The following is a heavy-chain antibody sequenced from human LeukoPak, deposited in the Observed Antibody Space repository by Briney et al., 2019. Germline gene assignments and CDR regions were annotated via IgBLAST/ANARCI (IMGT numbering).Heavy chain of an antibody. V-gene: IGHV1-69*04. J-gene: IGHJ4*02. CDR3: ARSPEYCSGGSCYFFDY. Sequence: SVKVSCKASGGTFSSYAISWVRQAPGQGLEWKGRIIPILGIANYAQKFQGRVTITADKSTSTAYMELSSLRSEDTAVYYCARSPEYCSGGSCYFFDYWGQGTLVTVSS. D-gene: IGHD2-15*01. CDR2: IIPILGIA. CDR1: GGTFSSYA.